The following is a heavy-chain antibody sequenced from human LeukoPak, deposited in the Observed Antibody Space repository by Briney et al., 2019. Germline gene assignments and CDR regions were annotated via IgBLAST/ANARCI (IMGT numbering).Heavy chain of an antibody. J-gene: IGHJ4*02. Sequence: ASVKVSCKASGGTFSSYAISWVRQAPGQGLEWMGRIIPIFGTANYAQKFLGRVTITTDESTSTAYMELSSLRSEDTAVYYCARRKITIFGVVTQYYFDYWGQGTLVTVSS. CDR1: GGTFSSYA. CDR2: IIPIFGTA. V-gene: IGHV1-69*05. D-gene: IGHD3-3*01. CDR3: ARRKITIFGVVTQYYFDY.